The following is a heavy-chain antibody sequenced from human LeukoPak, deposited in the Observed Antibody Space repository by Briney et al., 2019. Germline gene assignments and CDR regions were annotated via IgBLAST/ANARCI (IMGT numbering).Heavy chain of an antibody. CDR2: IIPIFGTA. D-gene: IGHD3-10*01. CDR1: GYTFTGYY. J-gene: IGHJ3*02. V-gene: IGHV1-69*13. CDR3: ARVSYYGSGSYNHDAFDI. Sequence: SVKVSCKASGYTFTGYYMHWVRQAPGQGLEWMGGIIPIFGTANYAQKFQGRVTITADESTSTAYMELSSLRSEDTAVYYCARVSYYGSGSYNHDAFDIWGQGTMVTVSS.